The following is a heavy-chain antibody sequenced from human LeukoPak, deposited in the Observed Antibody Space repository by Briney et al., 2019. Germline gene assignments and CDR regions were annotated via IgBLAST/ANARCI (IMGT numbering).Heavy chain of an antibody. D-gene: IGHD2-15*01. Sequence: ASVKVSCKASGYTFTSYGISWVRQAPGQGLEWMGWISAYNGNTNYAQKLQGRVTITTDTSTSTAYMELRSLRSDDTAVYYCARYCSGGSCYPKNWFDPWGQGTLVTVSS. J-gene: IGHJ5*02. CDR3: ARYCSGGSCYPKNWFDP. CDR2: ISAYNGNT. CDR1: GYTFTSYG. V-gene: IGHV1-18*01.